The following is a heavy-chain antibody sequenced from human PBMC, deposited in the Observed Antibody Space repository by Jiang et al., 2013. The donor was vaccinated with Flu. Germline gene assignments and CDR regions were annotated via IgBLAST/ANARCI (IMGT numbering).Heavy chain of an antibody. CDR1: GYTFTSYG. Sequence: SCKASGYTFTSYGISWVRQAPGQGLEWMGWISAYNGNTNYAQKLQGRVTMTTDTSTSTAYMELRSLRSDDTAVYYCARDSVVVVTHDAFDIWGQGTMVTVSS. CDR3: ARDSVVVVTHDAFDI. D-gene: IGHD3-22*01. CDR2: ISAYNGNT. V-gene: IGHV1-18*04. J-gene: IGHJ3*02.